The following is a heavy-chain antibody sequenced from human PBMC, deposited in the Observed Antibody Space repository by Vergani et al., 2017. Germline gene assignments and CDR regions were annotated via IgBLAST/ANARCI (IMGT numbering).Heavy chain of an antibody. CDR3: ARAPALWSGEYRLDY. D-gene: IGHD3-10*01. CDR1: GSSINSGDYY. V-gene: IGHV4-30-4*01. CDR2: IYYSGST. Sequence: QVQLQESGPGLVKPSQTLSLTCTVSGSSINSGDYYWSWIRQPPGKGLEWIGYIYYSGSTYYNPSLKSQITMSIDTSKNQFSLKLSSVTAADTAVYYCARAPALWSGEYRLDYWGQGTLVTVSS. J-gene: IGHJ4*02.